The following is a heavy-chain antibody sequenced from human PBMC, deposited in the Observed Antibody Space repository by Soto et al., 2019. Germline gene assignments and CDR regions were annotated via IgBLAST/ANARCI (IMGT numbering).Heavy chain of an antibody. CDR3: SKGDQLRELFAY. CDR2: ISASGYSA. V-gene: IGHV3-23*01. Sequence: GGSLRHSCAASGVALSNYAISWGRQAPGKGLEWVSTISASGYSAYYGGAVKGRFTTSRDNSKSTLYLQMNRLRADDTAVYYCSKGDQLRELFAYRGQRSPVPGSS. D-gene: IGHD1-26*01. CDR1: GVALSNYA. J-gene: IGHJ4*02.